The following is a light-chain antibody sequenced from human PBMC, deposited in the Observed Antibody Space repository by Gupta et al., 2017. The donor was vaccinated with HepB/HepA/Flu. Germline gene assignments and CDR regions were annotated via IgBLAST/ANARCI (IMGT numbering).Light chain of an antibody. CDR1: SSNIATKT. CDR2: VSE. CDR3: EVWFDSLNVSV. Sequence: QSVLTQPPSASGTPGRRVSISCAGNSSNIATKTVSWYQQFPGTAHRLLIYVSEQRPSGVTDRLACSKSGTSASPALSVLKSEDEAEDVCEVWFDSLNVSVFGGGTKLTVL. V-gene: IGLV1-44*01. J-gene: IGLJ2*01.